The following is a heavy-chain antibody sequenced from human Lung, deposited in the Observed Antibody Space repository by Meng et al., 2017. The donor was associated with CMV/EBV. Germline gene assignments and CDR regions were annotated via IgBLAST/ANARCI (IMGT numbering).Heavy chain of an antibody. CDR3: AKGDDSGWSPFDY. CDR1: GFTFSNYA. V-gene: IGHV3-23*03. CDR2: IYSDGSST. J-gene: IGHJ4*02. D-gene: IGHD3-22*01. Sequence: ESXKISXAASGFTFSNYAMNWVRQAPGKGLEWVSVIYSDGSSTYYADSVKGRFTISRDNSKNTLDLQMNSLRAEDTAVYYCAKGDDSGWSPFDYWDQGTXVTVSS.